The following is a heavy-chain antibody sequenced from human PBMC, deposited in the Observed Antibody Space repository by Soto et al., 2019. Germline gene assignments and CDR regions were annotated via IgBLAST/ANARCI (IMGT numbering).Heavy chain of an antibody. CDR1: GGSISSGDYY. CDR3: ARYDSSGYYWPYYYYGMDV. V-gene: IGHV4-61*08. Sequence: PSETLSLTCTVSGGSISSGDYYWSWIRQPPGKGLEWIGYIYYSGSTNYNPSLKSRVTISVDTSKNQFSLKLSSVTAADTAVYYCARYDSSGYYWPYYYYGMDVWGQGTTVTVSS. CDR2: IYYSGST. J-gene: IGHJ6*02. D-gene: IGHD3-22*01.